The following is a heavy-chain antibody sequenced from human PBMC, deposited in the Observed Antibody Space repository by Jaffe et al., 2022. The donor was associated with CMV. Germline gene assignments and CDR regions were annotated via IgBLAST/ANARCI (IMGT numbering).Heavy chain of an antibody. J-gene: IGHJ4*02. V-gene: IGHV1-46*01. Sequence: QVQLVQSGAEVKKPGASVKVSCKASGYTFTNYYIHWVRQAPGQGLEWMGIINPNDNTTLYAQKFQVRVTVTRDTSTSTLYMELSSLSSVDTAVYYCAREGSSSSLDYWGQGTLVTVSS. CDR2: INPNDNTT. CDR3: AREGSSSSLDY. D-gene: IGHD6-6*01. CDR1: GYTFTNYY.